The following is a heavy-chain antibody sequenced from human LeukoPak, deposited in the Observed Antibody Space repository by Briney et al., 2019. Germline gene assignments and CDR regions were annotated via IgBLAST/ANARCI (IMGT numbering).Heavy chain of an antibody. CDR3: ARQRGSYAYDY. V-gene: IGHV5-51*01. CDR1: GYDFTNYW. J-gene: IGHJ4*02. CDR2: TYPGNSDT. D-gene: IGHD5-18*01. Sequence: GESLKISCKHSGYDFTNYWIAWVRQMPGKGLQWMGITYPGNSDTRYSPSFQSQVTISADKSISTAYLQWSSLKASDAAIYYCARQRGSYAYDYWGQGTLVTVSS.